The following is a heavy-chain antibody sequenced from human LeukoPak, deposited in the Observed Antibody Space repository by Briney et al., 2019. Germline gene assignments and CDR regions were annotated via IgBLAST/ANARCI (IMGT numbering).Heavy chain of an antibody. J-gene: IGHJ3*02. CDR2: IYHSGST. Sequence: SGTLSLTCAVSGGSISSSNWWSWVRQPPGRGLEGTGEIYHSGSTNYNPSLKSRVTISVDKSKNQFSLKLSSVTAADTAVYYCASLPSTSSMLDAFDIWGQGTMVTVSS. D-gene: IGHD2-8*01. CDR1: GGSISSSNW. CDR3: ASLPSTSSMLDAFDI. V-gene: IGHV4-4*02.